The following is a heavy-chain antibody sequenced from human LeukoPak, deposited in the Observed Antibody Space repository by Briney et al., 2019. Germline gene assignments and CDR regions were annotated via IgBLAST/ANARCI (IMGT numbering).Heavy chain of an antibody. J-gene: IGHJ4*02. Sequence: SETLSLTCTVSGGSISGYYWSWIRQPPGKGLEWIGEINHSGSTNYNPSLKSRVTISVDTSKNQFSLKLSSVTAADTAVYYCARRGYSYVHIDYWGQGTLVTVSS. D-gene: IGHD5-18*01. CDR2: INHSGST. V-gene: IGHV4-34*01. CDR3: ARRGYSYVHIDY. CDR1: GGSISGYY.